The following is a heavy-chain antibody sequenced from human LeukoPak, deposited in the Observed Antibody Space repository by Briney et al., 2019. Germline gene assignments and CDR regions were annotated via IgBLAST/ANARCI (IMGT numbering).Heavy chain of an antibody. CDR3: AKTNGYYDY. CDR1: GFSFSSYG. V-gene: IGHV3-23*01. D-gene: IGHD2-8*01. CDR2: ISGSGGTT. Sequence: GGSLRLSCAASGFSFSSYGMSWVRQAPGKGLEWVSGISGSGGTTYYADSVKGRFTISRDNSKNTVYLQMNSPRAEDMALYYCAKTNGYYDYWGQGTLVTVSS. J-gene: IGHJ4*02.